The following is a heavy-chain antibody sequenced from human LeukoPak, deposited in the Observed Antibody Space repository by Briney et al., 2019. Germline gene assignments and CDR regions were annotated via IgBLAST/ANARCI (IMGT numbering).Heavy chain of an antibody. CDR3: ARDRYGYYDSSGYYYRGFDY. CDR2: ISAYNGNT. CDR1: GYTFTSYG. D-gene: IGHD3-22*01. J-gene: IGHJ4*02. Sequence: ASVKVSCRASGYTFTSYGISWVRQAPGQGLEWMGWISAYNGNTNYAQKLQGRVTMTTDTSTSTAYMELRSLRSDDTAVYYCARDRYGYYDSSGYYYRGFDYWGQGTLVTVSS. V-gene: IGHV1-18*01.